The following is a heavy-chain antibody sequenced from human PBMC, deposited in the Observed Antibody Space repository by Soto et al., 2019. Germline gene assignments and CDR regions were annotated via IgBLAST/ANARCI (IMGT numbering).Heavy chain of an antibody. V-gene: IGHV1-18*01. CDR2: ISVYNGKT. CDR1: GYTFTRYPG. Sequence: ASVKVSCKASGYTFTRYPGISWVRQAPGQGLEWMGWISVYNGKTNYAQKFQGRVTVTTDTSTSTAYMELRSLRSDDTAVYYCARHWGRYDYSNRWFDPWGQGTLVTVSS. J-gene: IGHJ5*02. D-gene: IGHD4-4*01. CDR3: ARHWGRYDYSNRWFDP.